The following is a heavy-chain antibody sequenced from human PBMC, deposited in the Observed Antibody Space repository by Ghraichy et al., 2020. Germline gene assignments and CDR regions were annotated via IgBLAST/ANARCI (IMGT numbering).Heavy chain of an antibody. CDR1: GFTFDDYG. CDR2: LNWNGGNT. V-gene: IGHV3-20*04. Sequence: GGSLRLSCAASGFTFDDYGMSWVRQAPGKGLEWVSGLNWNGGNTGYADSVKGRFTISRDNAMYSLYLQMNSLRAEDTALYYCARGGYCSSTSCLPYYYYYMDVWGEGTTVIVSS. J-gene: IGHJ6*03. D-gene: IGHD2-2*01. CDR3: ARGGYCSSTSCLPYYYYYMDV.